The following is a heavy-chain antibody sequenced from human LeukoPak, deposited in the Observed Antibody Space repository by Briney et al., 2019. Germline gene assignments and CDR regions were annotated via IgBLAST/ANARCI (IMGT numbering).Heavy chain of an antibody. CDR2: INHSGST. V-gene: IGHV4-34*01. Sequence: SETLSLTCAVYGGSFSGHYWSWIRQPPGKGLEWIGEINHSGSTNYNPSLKSRVTISVDTSKDQFSLKLSSVTAADTAVYYRARAPAAAGTIDYWGQGTLVTVSS. CDR1: GGSFSGHY. J-gene: IGHJ4*02. CDR3: ARAPAAAGTIDY. D-gene: IGHD6-13*01.